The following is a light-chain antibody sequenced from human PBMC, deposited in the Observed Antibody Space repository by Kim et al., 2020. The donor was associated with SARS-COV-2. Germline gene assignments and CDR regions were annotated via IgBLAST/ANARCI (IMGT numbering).Light chain of an antibody. V-gene: IGLV1-51*01. Sequence: QSVLTQPPSVSAAPGQKVTISCSGSSSNIGNNYVSWYQQPPGTAPKLLIYDNDKRPSGIPDRFSGSKSGTSATLGITGIQPGDEADYYCGTWDSSLSAAVFGGGTQLTVL. J-gene: IGLJ2*01. CDR3: GTWDSSLSAAV. CDR1: SSNIGNNY. CDR2: DND.